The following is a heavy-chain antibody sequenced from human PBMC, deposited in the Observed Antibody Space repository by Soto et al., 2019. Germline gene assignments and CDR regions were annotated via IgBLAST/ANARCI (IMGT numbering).Heavy chain of an antibody. D-gene: IGHD6-19*01. V-gene: IGHV1-18*01. Sequence: QVQLVQSGAEVKKPGASVKVSCKASGYTLSTYGIIWVRQAPGQGLEWMGWISTYTGNTNYAQMFLGRVTMTTDTSTSTAYMELRSLRSDDTAVYYCARVTGSGWYFDYWGQGTLVTVSS. CDR2: ISTYTGNT. CDR3: ARVTGSGWYFDY. CDR1: GYTLSTYG. J-gene: IGHJ4*02.